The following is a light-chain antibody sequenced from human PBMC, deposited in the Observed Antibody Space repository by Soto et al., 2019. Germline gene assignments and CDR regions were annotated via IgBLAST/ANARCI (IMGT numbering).Light chain of an antibody. CDR3: SSYAGTNNLV. V-gene: IGLV2-8*01. J-gene: IGLJ3*02. CDR2: EVS. Sequence: QSALTQPPSASGSPGQSVTISCTGTSSDVGGYNYVSWYQQYPVKSPKIMIYEVSERPSGVPVRLSGSKSGNTASLTVSGLQAEDEADYYCSSYAGTNNLVFGGGTKLTVL. CDR1: SSDVGGYNY.